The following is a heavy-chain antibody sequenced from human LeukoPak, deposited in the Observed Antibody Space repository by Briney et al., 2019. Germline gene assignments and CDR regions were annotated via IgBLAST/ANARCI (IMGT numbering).Heavy chain of an antibody. CDR3: ARDTGWEVSLKYFDF. CDR1: GYTFTNYY. J-gene: IGHJ2*01. CDR2: SNPDSGDT. D-gene: IGHD1-26*01. Sequence: ASVKVSCKASGYTFTNYYIHWVRQAPGQGLEWMGRSNPDSGDTDYAQKFQGRVTMTRDTSITTAYMGLSRLTSDNTAVYYCARDTGWEVSLKYFDFWGRGTLVTVSS. V-gene: IGHV1-2*06.